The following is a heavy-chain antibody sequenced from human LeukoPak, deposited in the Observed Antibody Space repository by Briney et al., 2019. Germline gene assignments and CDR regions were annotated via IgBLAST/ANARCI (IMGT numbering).Heavy chain of an antibody. V-gene: IGHV4-34*01. CDR1: GGSFSGYY. CDR2: INHSGST. D-gene: IGHD6-13*01. Sequence: PSETLSLTCAVYGGSFSGYYWSWIRQPPGKGLEWIGEINHSGSTNYNPSLKSRVTISVDTSKNQFSLKLSSVTAADTAVYYCARGGGSSSWYRARYYYYGMDVWGQGTTVTVSS. CDR3: ARGGGSSSWYRARYYYYGMDV. J-gene: IGHJ6*02.